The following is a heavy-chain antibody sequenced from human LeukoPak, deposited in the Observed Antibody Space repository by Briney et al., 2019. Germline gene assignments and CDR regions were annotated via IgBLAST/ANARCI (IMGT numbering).Heavy chain of an antibody. CDR2: ISGDGGGT. V-gene: IGHV3-23*01. J-gene: IGHJ5*02. CDR1: GFTFSSYA. CDR3: VQCSTKCYGNYFDP. Sequence: GGSLRLSCAASGFTFSSYAMSWVRQAPGKGLDWVSAISGDGGGTEYAGSVKDRFTISRDNSKNILYLQMNNLRAEDTALYYCVQCSTKCYGNYFDPWGQGTLVTVSS. D-gene: IGHD2-2*01.